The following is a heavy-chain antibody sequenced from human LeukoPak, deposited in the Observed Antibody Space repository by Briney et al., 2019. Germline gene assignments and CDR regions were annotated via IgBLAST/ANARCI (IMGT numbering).Heavy chain of an antibody. CDR3: ATGTY. Sequence: ASVKVSCKASGYTFTGYYMHWVRQAPGQGLEWMGRINPNSGGTNYAQKFQGRVTMTEDTSTDTAYMELSSLRSEDTAVYYCATGTYWGQGTLVTVSS. V-gene: IGHV1-2*06. CDR1: GYTFTGYY. J-gene: IGHJ4*02. CDR2: INPNSGGT. D-gene: IGHD1-1*01.